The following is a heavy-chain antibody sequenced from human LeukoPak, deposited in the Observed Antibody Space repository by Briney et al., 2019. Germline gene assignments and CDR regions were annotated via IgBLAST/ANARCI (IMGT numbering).Heavy chain of an antibody. Sequence: GRSLRLSCAASGFTFSSYAMHWVRQAPGKGLEWVAVKSYDGSNKYYADSVKGRFTISRDNSKNTLYLQMNSLRAEDTAVYYCARGGYGSGSYLDYWGQGTLVTVSS. CDR1: GFTFSSYA. CDR3: ARGGYGSGSYLDY. J-gene: IGHJ4*02. CDR2: KSYDGSNK. V-gene: IGHV3-30-3*01. D-gene: IGHD3-10*01.